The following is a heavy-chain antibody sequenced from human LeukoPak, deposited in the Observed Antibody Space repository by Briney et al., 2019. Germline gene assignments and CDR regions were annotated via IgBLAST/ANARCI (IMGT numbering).Heavy chain of an antibody. CDR1: GYTFTSYA. V-gene: IGHV1-3*01. CDR2: INAGNGNT. Sequence: GASVKVSCKASGYTFTSYAIHWVRQAPGQRLEWMGWINAGNGNTKYSQKIQGRVTITRDTSASTAYTELSSLRSEDTAVYYCAKGAARHSYCSSTSCFYYYYGMDVWGQGTTVTVSS. D-gene: IGHD2-2*01. CDR3: AKGAARHSYCSSTSCFYYYYGMDV. J-gene: IGHJ6*02.